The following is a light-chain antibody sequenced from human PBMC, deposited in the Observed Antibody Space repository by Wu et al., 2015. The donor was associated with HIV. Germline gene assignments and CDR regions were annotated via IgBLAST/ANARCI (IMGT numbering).Light chain of an antibody. J-gene: IGKJ2*01. Sequence: EIVMTQSPATLSVSPGERATLSCRASQSVSSFLAWYQQKPGQPPRLLIYGASIRATGIPARFSGSGSGTDFTLTIISVEPEDSAVYYCQQRGNWPPYTFGQGTKVEIK. CDR1: QSVSSF. CDR2: GAS. CDR3: QQRGNWPPYT. V-gene: IGKV3-11*01.